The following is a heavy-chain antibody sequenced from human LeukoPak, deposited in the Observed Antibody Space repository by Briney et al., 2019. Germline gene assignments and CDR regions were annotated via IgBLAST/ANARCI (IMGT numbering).Heavy chain of an antibody. CDR1: GYTFTDYY. J-gene: IGHJ4*02. D-gene: IGHD6-13*01. CDR3: TRALMYGSSWYFDY. CDR2: INPNSGGT. V-gene: IGHV1-2*04. Sequence: ASVKVSCKASGYTFTDYYMHWVRQAPGQGLEWMGWINPNSGGTNYAQKFQGWVTMTRDTSISTAYMELSRLKSDDTAVYYCTRALMYGSSWYFDYWGQGTLVTVSS.